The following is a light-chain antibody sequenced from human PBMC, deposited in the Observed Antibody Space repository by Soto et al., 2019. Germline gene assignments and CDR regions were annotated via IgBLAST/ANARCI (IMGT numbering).Light chain of an antibody. CDR2: HTS. Sequence: EIVMTQSPATLSVSPGESATLSCSASQSVSINLAWYQQKPGQPPRLLIYHTSTRGTGIPARFSGSGSGTEFTLTISGLQSEDLAVYYCQQYSDWPQTFGQGTKVAIK. CDR3: QQYSDWPQT. V-gene: IGKV3-15*01. J-gene: IGKJ1*01. CDR1: QSVSIN.